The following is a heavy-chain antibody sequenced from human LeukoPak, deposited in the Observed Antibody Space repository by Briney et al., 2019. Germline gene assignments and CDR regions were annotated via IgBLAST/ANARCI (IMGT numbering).Heavy chain of an antibody. V-gene: IGHV4-34*01. CDR2: INHSGST. CDR3: ARGMRGYCSGGSCSYYYYYYMDV. Sequence: PSETLSLTCAVYGGSFSGYYWSWIRQPPGKGLEWIGEINHSGSTNYNPSLKSRVTISVDTSKNQFSLKLSSVTAADTAVYYCARGMRGYCSGGSCSYYYYYYMDVWGTGTTVTVSS. J-gene: IGHJ6*03. CDR1: GGSFSGYY. D-gene: IGHD2-15*01.